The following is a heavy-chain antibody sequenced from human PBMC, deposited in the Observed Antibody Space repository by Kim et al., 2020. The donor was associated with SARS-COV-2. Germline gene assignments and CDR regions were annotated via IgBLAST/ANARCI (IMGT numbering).Heavy chain of an antibody. J-gene: IGHJ4*02. CDR2: IRSKAYGGTT. Sequence: GGSLRLSCTASGFTFGDYAMSWFRQAPGKGLEWVGFIRSKAYGGTTEYAASVKGRFTISRDDSKSIAYLQMNSLKTEDTAVYYCTRGSGLIVVVPGEDFDYWGQGTLVTVSS. CDR1: GFTFGDYA. D-gene: IGHD2-2*01. V-gene: IGHV3-49*03. CDR3: TRGSGLIVVVPGEDFDY.